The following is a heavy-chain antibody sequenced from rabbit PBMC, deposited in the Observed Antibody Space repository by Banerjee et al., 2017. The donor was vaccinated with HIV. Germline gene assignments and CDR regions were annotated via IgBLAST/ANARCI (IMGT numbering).Heavy chain of an antibody. D-gene: IGHD7-1*01. J-gene: IGHJ4*01. CDR3: ASDAGYPGYGGAYDL. CDR2: IYAGKGST. CDR1: GFDFSSYY. V-gene: IGHV1S7*01. Sequence: QLEESGGDLVKPEGSLTLSCKASGFDFSSYYMSWVRQAPGKGLEWIGIIYAGKGSTDYASWVNGRFTISSDNAQNTVDLQMNSLTAADTATYFCASDAGYPGYGGAYDLWGQGTLVTVS.